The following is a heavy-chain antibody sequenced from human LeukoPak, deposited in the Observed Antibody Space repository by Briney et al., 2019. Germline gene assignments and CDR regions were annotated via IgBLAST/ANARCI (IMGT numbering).Heavy chain of an antibody. CDR1: GYTFTSCD. J-gene: IGHJ4*02. CDR2: MNPNSGKT. V-gene: IGHV1-8*01. CDR3: ARGRPGLASAGTYDF. D-gene: IGHD6-13*01. Sequence: ASVKVSCKASGYTFTSCDINWVRQAPGQGLEWMGWMNPNSGKTGYARKFQGRVTMTKNTSISTAYMVVSSLGYEDTAIYYCARGRPGLASAGTYDFWGQGTLITVSS.